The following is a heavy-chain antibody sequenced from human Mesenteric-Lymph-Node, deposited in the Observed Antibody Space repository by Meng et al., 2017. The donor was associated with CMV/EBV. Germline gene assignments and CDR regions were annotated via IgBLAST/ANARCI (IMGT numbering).Heavy chain of an antibody. Sequence: GGSLRLSCAASGLNFSNYGMHWVRQAPGKGLEWVAFIRFDGRNKYYGDSVKGRFTISRDNSKNTLYLQMNSLRAEDTAVYYRATDYSNYDYWGQGTLVTVSS. J-gene: IGHJ4*02. V-gene: IGHV3-30*02. CDR2: IRFDGRNK. D-gene: IGHD4-11*01. CDR3: ATDYSNYDY. CDR1: GLNFSNYG.